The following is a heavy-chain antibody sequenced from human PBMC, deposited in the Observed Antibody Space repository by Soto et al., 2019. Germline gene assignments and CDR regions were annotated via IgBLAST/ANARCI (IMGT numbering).Heavy chain of an antibody. Sequence: PSETLSLTCTVSAASFSKYYWTWIRQPPGKGLEWIGYICFNGNTNYNPSLKRRVTISVDTSKKQISLNLTSVTDADTAVYFCASVTFGGVVLAHWGQGTLVTVSS. J-gene: IGHJ4*02. V-gene: IGHV4-59*13. D-gene: IGHD3-16*01. CDR1: AASFSKYY. CDR2: ICFNGNT. CDR3: ASVTFGGVVLAH.